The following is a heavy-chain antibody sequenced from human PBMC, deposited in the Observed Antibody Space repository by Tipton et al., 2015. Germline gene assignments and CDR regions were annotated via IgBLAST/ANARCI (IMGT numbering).Heavy chain of an antibody. Sequence: TLSLTCTVSGGSISSSSYYWGWIRQPPGKGLEWIGSIYYSGSTYYNPSLKSRVTISVDTSENQFSLKLSSVTAADTAVYYCARARGRHGGLFDSWGQGILVTVSS. CDR3: ARARGRHGGLFDS. V-gene: IGHV4-39*01. J-gene: IGHJ4*02. D-gene: IGHD4-23*01. CDR1: GGSISSSSYY. CDR2: IYYSGST.